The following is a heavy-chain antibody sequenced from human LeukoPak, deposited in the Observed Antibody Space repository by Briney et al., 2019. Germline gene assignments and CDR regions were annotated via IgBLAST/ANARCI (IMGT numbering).Heavy chain of an antibody. Sequence: PGGSLRLSCVGSGFTFSSFEMNWVRQAPGKGLEWISYISSSGTTISYADSVEGRFTISRDNANNSLNLQMNSLRVEDTAFYYCASYGSGSLWGQGTLVTVSS. CDR2: ISSSGTTI. CDR3: ASYGSGSL. CDR1: GFTFSSFE. J-gene: IGHJ4*02. V-gene: IGHV3-48*03. D-gene: IGHD3-10*01.